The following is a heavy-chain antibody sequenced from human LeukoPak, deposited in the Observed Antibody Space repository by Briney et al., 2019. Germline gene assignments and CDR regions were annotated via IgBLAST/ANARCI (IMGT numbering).Heavy chain of an antibody. J-gene: IGHJ4*02. CDR2: IYYSGST. CDR3: ARDEGYDSSGYYLGIGY. D-gene: IGHD3-22*01. V-gene: IGHV4-59*01. CDR1: GGSISSYY. Sequence: SETLSLTCTVSGGSISSYYWSWIRQPPGKGLEWIGYIYYSGSTNYNPSLKSRVTISVDTSKNQFSLKLSFVTAADTAVYYCARDEGYDSSGYYLGIGYWGQGTLVTVSS.